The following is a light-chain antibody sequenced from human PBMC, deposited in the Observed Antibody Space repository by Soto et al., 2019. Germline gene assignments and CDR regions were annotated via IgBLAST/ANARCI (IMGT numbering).Light chain of an antibody. V-gene: IGKV1-33*01. CDR1: QDISSY. CDR2: DVP. CDR3: QQYDNLPLT. J-gene: IGKJ4*01. Sequence: IQMTQSPSSLSASVGDRVTITCQASQDISSYLHWYQQKPGKAPKLLIYDVPKLETGVPSRFSGSGPGTDFTFTISSLQPEDIATYYCQQYDNLPLTFGGGTKVDI.